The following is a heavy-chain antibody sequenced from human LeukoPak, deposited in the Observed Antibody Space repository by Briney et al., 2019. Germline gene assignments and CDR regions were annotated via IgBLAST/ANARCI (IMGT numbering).Heavy chain of an antibody. J-gene: IGHJ4*02. CDR3: AREGRRWFGELYGY. V-gene: IGHV1-2*02. D-gene: IGHD3-10*01. Sequence: ASVKVSCKASGYTFTGYYIHWVRQAPGQGLEWRGWINPNSGGTNYAQKFHGRVTMTRDTSISTAYMELSRPRSDDTAVYYCAREGRRWFGELYGYWGQGTLVTVSS. CDR1: GYTFTGYY. CDR2: INPNSGGT.